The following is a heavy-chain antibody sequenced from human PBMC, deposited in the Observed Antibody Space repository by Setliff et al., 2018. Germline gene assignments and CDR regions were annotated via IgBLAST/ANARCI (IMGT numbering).Heavy chain of an antibody. CDR2: VYTTGST. V-gene: IGHV4-4*07. D-gene: IGHD3-10*01. J-gene: IGHJ6*03. Sequence: PSETLSLTCTVSGGSMGSYYWTWIRQSAGKGLEWIGRVYTTGSTAFNPSLNSRVTMSLDKSKNQFSLKLYSVTAADTAVHFCARVRITPYCMDVWGKGTTVTVSS. CDR3: ARVRITPYCMDV. CDR1: GGSMGSYY.